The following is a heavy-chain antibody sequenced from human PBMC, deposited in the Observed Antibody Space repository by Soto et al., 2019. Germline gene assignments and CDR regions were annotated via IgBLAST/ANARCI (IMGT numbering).Heavy chain of an antibody. D-gene: IGHD5-12*01. J-gene: IGHJ4*02. CDR3: ARIMGQKYSGYVLLN. Sequence: QVTLKESGPVLVKPTETLTLTCTVSGFSLSNARMGVSWIRQPPGKALEWLAHIFSNDEKSYSTSLKSRLTITKDTSKSQVVLTMTNMDPVDTATYYCARIMGQKYSGYVLLNWGQGTLVTVSS. V-gene: IGHV2-26*01. CDR1: GFSLSNARMG. CDR2: IFSNDEK.